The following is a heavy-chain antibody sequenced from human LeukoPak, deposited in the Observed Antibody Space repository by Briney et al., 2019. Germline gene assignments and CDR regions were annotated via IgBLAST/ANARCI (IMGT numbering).Heavy chain of an antibody. CDR1: GYTFTSYA. CDR2: INAGNGNT. D-gene: IGHD5-12*01. Sequence: GASVKVSCKASGYTFTSYAMHWVRQAPGQRLEWMGWINAGNGNTKYSQKFQGRVTITRDTSASTAYMELSSLRSEDTAVYYCARGRPRGYSGYGPLDAFDIWGQGTMVTVSS. V-gene: IGHV1-3*01. J-gene: IGHJ3*02. CDR3: ARGRPRGYSGYGPLDAFDI.